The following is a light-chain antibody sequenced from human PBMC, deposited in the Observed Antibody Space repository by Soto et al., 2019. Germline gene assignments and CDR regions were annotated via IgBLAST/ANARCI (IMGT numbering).Light chain of an antibody. CDR1: QSISSW. CDR3: QQYDSYLT. V-gene: IGKV1-5*03. CDR2: KAS. Sequence: DIQMTQSPSTLSASVGDRVTITCRASQSISSWVAWYQQKPGKAPKLMIYKASSLESGVPSSFSGSGSGTEFTLTISSLQPDDFATYYCQQYDSYLTFGGGTKVEIK. J-gene: IGKJ4*01.